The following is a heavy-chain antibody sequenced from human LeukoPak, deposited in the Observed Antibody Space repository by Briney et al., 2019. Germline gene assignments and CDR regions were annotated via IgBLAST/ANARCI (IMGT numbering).Heavy chain of an antibody. CDR2: IYHIGST. Sequence: SEALSLTCSVSLYSISSGNYWGWIPLPPGKGLHWIGSIYHIGSTYYNPSLKSRVTISLDTSKNQFSLKMSSVNADDTGVYYCAKGYCRGNSCYDDRGAFDYWGQGTLVTVSS. CDR1: LYSISSGNY. J-gene: IGHJ4*02. D-gene: IGHD2-2*01. V-gene: IGHV4-38-2*02. CDR3: AKGYCRGNSCYDDRGAFDY.